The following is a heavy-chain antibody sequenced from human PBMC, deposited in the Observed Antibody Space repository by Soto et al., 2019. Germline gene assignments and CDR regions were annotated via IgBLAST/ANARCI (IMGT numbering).Heavy chain of an antibody. CDR2: IYYNGKS. J-gene: IGHJ4*02. V-gene: IGHV4-31*03. CDR3: VRDLSGRSDY. CDR1: GGSITSGSYY. Sequence: SETLSLTCTVSGGSITSGSYYWSWVRHHPGKGLEWIGCIYYNGKSNYNPSLRSRVTMSVATSKNQFSLSLSSVTAADTAVYYCVRDLSGRSDYWGQGTLVTVSS. D-gene: IGHD1-26*01.